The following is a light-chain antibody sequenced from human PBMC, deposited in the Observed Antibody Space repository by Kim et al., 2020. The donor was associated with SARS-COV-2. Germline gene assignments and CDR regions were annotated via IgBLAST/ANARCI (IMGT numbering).Light chain of an antibody. CDR1: DSGSKS. V-gene: IGLV3-21*04. CDR2: YDS. CDR3: QVWDSSSDHRV. Sequence: PGKTARITCGGNDSGSKSVHWYQQRPGQAPVLVIYYDSDRPSGIPERCSGSNSGNTASLTISRVEAGDEADYYCQVWDSSSDHRVFGGGTKLTVL. J-gene: IGLJ3*02.